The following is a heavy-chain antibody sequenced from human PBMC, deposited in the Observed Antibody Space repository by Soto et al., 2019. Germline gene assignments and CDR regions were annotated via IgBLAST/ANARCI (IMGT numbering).Heavy chain of an antibody. CDR2: INHSGST. J-gene: IGHJ4*02. CDR3: ARFLLMGTAAPFDY. V-gene: IGHV4-34*01. CDR1: GGSFSGYY. D-gene: IGHD6-13*01. Sequence: SETLSLTCAVYGGSFSGYYWSWIRQPPGKGLEWIGEINHSGSTNYNPSLKSRVTISVDTSKNQFSLKLSSVTAADTAVYYCARFLLMGTAAPFDYWGQGTLVTVSS.